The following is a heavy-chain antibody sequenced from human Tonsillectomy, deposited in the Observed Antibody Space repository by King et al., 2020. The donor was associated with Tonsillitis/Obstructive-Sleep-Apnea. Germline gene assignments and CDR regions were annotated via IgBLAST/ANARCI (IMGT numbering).Heavy chain of an antibody. J-gene: IGHJ6*02. V-gene: IGHV5-10-1*03. CDR2: IDPIDSYT. D-gene: IGHD2-2*01. CDR1: GYTFISNW. CDR3: ARLSCGSTSCYYYYGMDV. Sequence: DVQLVESGAEVKKPGESLRISCKGSGYTFISNWISWVRQIPGKGLEWMGRIDPIDSYTNYSPSFQGHVTISADKSIGTAYLQWSNLKASDTAMYYCARLSCGSTSCYYYYGMDVWGQGTTVTVSS.